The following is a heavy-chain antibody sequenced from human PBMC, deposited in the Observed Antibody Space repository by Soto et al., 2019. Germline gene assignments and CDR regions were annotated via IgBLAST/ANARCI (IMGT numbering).Heavy chain of an antibody. V-gene: IGHV3-23*01. Sequence: GGSLRLSCAASGFTFSSYAMSWVRQAPGKGLEWVSAISGSGGSTYYADSVKGRFTISRDNSKNTLYLQMNSLRAEDTAVYYCAKMGYSNYYYYYGMDVWGQGTTVTVSS. CDR1: GFTFSSYA. D-gene: IGHD4-4*01. CDR3: AKMGYSNYYYYYGMDV. CDR2: ISGSGGST. J-gene: IGHJ6*02.